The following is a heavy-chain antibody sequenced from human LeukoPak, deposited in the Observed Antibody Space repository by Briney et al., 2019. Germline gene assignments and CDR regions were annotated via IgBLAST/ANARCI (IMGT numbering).Heavy chain of an antibody. CDR3: AKESAISLWFGELLSPFDY. CDR2: ISYDGSNK. J-gene: IGHJ4*02. V-gene: IGHV3-30*18. Sequence: GGSLRPSCAASGFTFSSYGMHWVRQAPGKGLEWVAVISYDGSNKYYADSVKGRFTISRDNSKNTLYLQMNSLRAEDTAVYYCAKESAISLWFGELLSPFDYWGQGTLVTVSS. CDR1: GFTFSSYG. D-gene: IGHD3-10*01.